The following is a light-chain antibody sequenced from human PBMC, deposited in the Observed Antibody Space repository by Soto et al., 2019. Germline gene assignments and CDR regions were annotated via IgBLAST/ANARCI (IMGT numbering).Light chain of an antibody. J-gene: IGKJ5*01. V-gene: IGKV3-15*01. CDR3: QQYNNSPAIT. CDR2: DAS. CDR1: QSVSSN. Sequence: EIVMTQSPATLSVSPGERATFSCRASQSVSSNLAWYQQKPGQAPRLLIYDASTRATGIPARFSGSGSGTEFTLTISSLQSEDFAVYYCQQYNNSPAITFGQGTRLEIK.